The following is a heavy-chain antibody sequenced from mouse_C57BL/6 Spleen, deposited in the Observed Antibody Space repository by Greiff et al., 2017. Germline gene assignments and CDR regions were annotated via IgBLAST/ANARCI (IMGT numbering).Heavy chain of an antibody. CDR2: INYDGSST. Sequence: EVKLMESEGGLVQPGRSMKLSCTASGFTFSDYYMAWVRQVPEKGLEWVANINYDGSSTYYLDSLKSRFIISRDNAKNILYLQMSSLKSEDTATYYCAREDYGSSSWFAYWGQGTLVTVSA. V-gene: IGHV5-16*01. D-gene: IGHD1-1*01. CDR1: GFTFSDYY. CDR3: AREDYGSSSWFAY. J-gene: IGHJ3*01.